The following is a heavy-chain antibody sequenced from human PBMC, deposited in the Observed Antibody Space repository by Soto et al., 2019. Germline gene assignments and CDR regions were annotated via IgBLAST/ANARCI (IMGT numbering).Heavy chain of an antibody. CDR2: LSPTGCST. V-gene: IGHV3-23*01. Sequence: EAQLLESGGGLVQPGGSLRLSCAGSGFTFSNYAMSWVRQAPGQGLEWVSALSPTGCSTYYADSVKGRFTISRDNSKNTLFLQMNSQRAEDTAAYYCSRAGSFTIFRWVVRSYYYYGLDVGGQWTTVTVSS. CDR1: GFTFSNYA. J-gene: IGHJ6*02. CDR3: SRAGSFTIFRWVVRSYYYYGLDV. D-gene: IGHD3-10*02.